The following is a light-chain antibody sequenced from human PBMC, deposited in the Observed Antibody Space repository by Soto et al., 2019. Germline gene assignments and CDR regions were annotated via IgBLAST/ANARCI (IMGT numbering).Light chain of an antibody. CDR2: KAS. V-gene: IGKV1-5*03. J-gene: IGKJ1*01. CDR1: QSISW. Sequence: DIQMTQSPSTLSASVGDRVTITCRASQSISWLAWYQQKPGKAPKLLIYKASSLESGVPSRFSGSGPGTEFTLTISSLQPDDFATYYCQQYNSLWTFGQGTKVEIK. CDR3: QQYNSLWT.